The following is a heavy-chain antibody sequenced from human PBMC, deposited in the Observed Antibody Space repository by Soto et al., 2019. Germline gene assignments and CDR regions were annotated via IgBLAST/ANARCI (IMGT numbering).Heavy chain of an antibody. J-gene: IGHJ6*02. V-gene: IGHV3-30-3*01. Sequence: SLRLSCAASGFTFSSYAMHWVRQAPGKGLEWVAVISYDGSNKYYADSVKGRFTISRDNSKNTLYLQMNSLRAEDTAVYYCARERYVTIFGVVIRYYYGMDVWGQGTTVTVSS. CDR1: GFTFSSYA. CDR2: ISYDGSNK. D-gene: IGHD3-3*01. CDR3: ARERYVTIFGVVIRYYYGMDV.